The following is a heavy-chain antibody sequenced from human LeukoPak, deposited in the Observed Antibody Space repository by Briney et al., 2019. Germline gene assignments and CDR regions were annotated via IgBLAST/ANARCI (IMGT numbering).Heavy chain of an antibody. D-gene: IGHD6-6*01. CDR3: ARARVFDAFDI. CDR2: MNPNSGNT. Sequence: ASVKVSFTASGYTFTSYDINWVRQATGQGLEWMGWMNPNSGNTGYAQKFQGRVTMTRNTSISTAYMGLSSLRSEDTAVYYCARARVFDAFDIWGQGTMVTVSS. V-gene: IGHV1-8*01. CDR1: GYTFTSYD. J-gene: IGHJ3*02.